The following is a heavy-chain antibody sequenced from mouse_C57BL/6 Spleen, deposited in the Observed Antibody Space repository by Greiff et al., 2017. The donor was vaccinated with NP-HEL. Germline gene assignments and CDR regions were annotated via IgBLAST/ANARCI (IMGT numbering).Heavy chain of an antibody. CDR1: GYTFTSYG. CDR2: IYPRSGNP. V-gene: IGHV1-81*01. Sequence: VQLQQSGAELARPGASVKLSCKASGYTFTSYGISWVKQRTGQGLEWIGEIYPRSGNPSYNEKFTGKATLTADKSASTAYMELRSLTSEDSAVYFCARSTDYWGQGTSVTVSS. J-gene: IGHJ4*01. CDR3: ARSTDY.